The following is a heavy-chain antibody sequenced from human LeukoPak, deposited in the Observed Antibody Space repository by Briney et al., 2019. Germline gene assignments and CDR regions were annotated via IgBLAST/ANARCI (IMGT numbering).Heavy chain of an antibody. D-gene: IGHD6-19*01. Sequence: GGSLRLSCVASGFIVSNSYMSWVRQAPGRGLEWVSVIYSGGGTFYSDSVKGRFTISRDYSKSTLYLQMNSLRADDTAVYYCARDSNGPAFWGQGTLVTISS. CDR2: IYSGGGT. CDR1: GFIVSNSY. V-gene: IGHV3-53*01. CDR3: ARDSNGPAF. J-gene: IGHJ4*02.